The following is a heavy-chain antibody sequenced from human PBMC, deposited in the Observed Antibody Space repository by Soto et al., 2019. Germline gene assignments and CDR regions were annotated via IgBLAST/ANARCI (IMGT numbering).Heavy chain of an antibody. D-gene: IGHD4-17*01. CDR3: ARDPGPYGDYTY. J-gene: IGHJ4*02. CDR1: GYTFTGFY. V-gene: IGHV1-2*02. CDR2: INPNNGGT. Sequence: ASVKVSCKASGYTFTGFYMHWVRQVPGQGLEWMGWINPNNGGTNYVQKFQDRVTMTRDTSITTAYMELSGLRSDDTAVYYCARDPGPYGDYTYWGQGTLVTVSS.